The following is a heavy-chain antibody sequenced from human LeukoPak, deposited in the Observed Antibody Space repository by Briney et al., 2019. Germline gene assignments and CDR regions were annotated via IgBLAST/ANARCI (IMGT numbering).Heavy chain of an antibody. D-gene: IGHD4-23*01. CDR3: ASFDGGVY. V-gene: IGHV1-69*04. CDR1: GGTFSSYA. Sequence: SVSVSCKASGGTFSSYAISWVRQAPGQGLEWMGRIIPILGIANYAQKFQGRVTITADKSTSTAYMELSSLRSEDTAVYYCASFDGGVYWGQGTLVTVSS. J-gene: IGHJ4*02. CDR2: IIPILGIA.